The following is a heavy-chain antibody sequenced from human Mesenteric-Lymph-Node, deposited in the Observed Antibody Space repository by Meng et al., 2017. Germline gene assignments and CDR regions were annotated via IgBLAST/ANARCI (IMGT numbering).Heavy chain of an antibody. Sequence: QVQLQQWGAGQLRRSEALSLTCAVYVGSFSGHSWTWIRQSPGKGLEWIGDINHRGSTNYNPSLKSRVTISVDTSKNQFSLELNYVTAADTAVYYCARDQGGAGAYWGQGTLVTVSS. CDR3: ARDQGGAGAY. J-gene: IGHJ4*02. V-gene: IGHV4-34*01. CDR2: INHRGST. D-gene: IGHD2-15*01. CDR1: VGSFSGHS.